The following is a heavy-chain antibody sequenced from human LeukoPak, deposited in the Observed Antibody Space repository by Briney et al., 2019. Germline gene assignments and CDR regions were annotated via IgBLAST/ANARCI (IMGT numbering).Heavy chain of an antibody. CDR1: GFTFSSYA. Sequence: PGGSLRLSCAASGFTFSSYAMSWVRQAPGKGLEWVSAISGSTYYADSVKGRFTISRDNSKNTLYLQMNSPRAEDTAVYYCAKPKYSTSRGFDYWGQGTLVTVSS. CDR2: ISGST. D-gene: IGHD6-6*01. CDR3: AKPKYSTSRGFDY. J-gene: IGHJ4*02. V-gene: IGHV3-23*01.